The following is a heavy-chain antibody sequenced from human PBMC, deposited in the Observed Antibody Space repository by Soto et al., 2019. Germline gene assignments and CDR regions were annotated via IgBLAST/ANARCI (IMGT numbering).Heavy chain of an antibody. V-gene: IGHV4-30-4*01. CDR2: IYYSGST. CDR3: ARFHREYWFDP. Sequence: PSETLSLTCTGSGGSISSGDYYWSWIRQPPGKGLEWIGYIYYSGSTYYNPSLKSRVTISVDTSKNQFSLKLSSVTAADTAGYYCARFHREYWFDPWGQGTLVTVSS. J-gene: IGHJ5*02. CDR1: GGSISSGDYY.